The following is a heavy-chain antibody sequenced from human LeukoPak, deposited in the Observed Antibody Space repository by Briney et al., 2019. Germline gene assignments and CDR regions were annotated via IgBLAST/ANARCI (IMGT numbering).Heavy chain of an antibody. CDR2: INPNSGGT. Sequence: ASVKVSCKASGYTFTGYYMHWVRQAPGQGLEWMGWINPNSGGTNYAQKFQGRVTMTRDTSISTAYMEPSRLRSDDTAVYYCARDYLRRITMVRGAFFFDPWGQGTLVTVSS. CDR3: ARDYLRRITMVRGAFFFDP. D-gene: IGHD3-10*01. CDR1: GYTFTGYY. J-gene: IGHJ5*02. V-gene: IGHV1-2*02.